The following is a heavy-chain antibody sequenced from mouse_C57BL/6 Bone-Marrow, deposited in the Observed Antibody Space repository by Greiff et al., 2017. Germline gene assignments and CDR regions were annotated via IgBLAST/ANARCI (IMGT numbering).Heavy chain of an antibody. CDR1: GYTFTDYN. V-gene: IGHV1-18*01. Sequence: VQLQQSGPELVKPGASVKIPCKASGYTFTDYNMDWVKQSHGKSLEWIGDINPNNGGTIYNQKFKGKATLTVDKSSSPAYMELRSLTSEDTAVYYCARRSLLLRYHWYFDVWGTGTTVTVSS. CDR2: INPNNGGT. D-gene: IGHD1-1*01. J-gene: IGHJ1*03. CDR3: ARRSLLLRYHWYFDV.